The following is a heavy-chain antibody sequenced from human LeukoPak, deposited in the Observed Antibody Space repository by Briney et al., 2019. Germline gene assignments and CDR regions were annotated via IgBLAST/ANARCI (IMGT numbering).Heavy chain of an antibody. Sequence: GGSLRLSCAASGFTFSSYSMNWVRQAPGKGLEWVSSISSSSSYIYYADSVKGRFTIYRDNAKNSLYLQMNSLRSEDTAVYYCARDSYRYGSGINWFDPWGQGTLVTVSS. CDR2: ISSSSSYI. D-gene: IGHD3-10*01. CDR3: ARDSYRYGSGINWFDP. J-gene: IGHJ5*02. CDR1: GFTFSSYS. V-gene: IGHV3-21*04.